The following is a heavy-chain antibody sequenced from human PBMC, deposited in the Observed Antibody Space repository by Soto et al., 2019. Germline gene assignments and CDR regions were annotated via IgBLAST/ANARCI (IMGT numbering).Heavy chain of an antibody. V-gene: IGHV3-33*01. J-gene: IGHJ5*02. D-gene: IGHD4-17*01. CDR1: GFTFSSYG. CDR3: TRDNHDYGGVWGYGP. Sequence: QVQLVESGGGVVQPGRSLRLSCAASGFTFSSYGMHWVRQAPGKGLEWVAVIWYDGSNKYYADSVKGRFTISRDNSKNTLYLQMNSLRAEDTAVYYCTRDNHDYGGVWGYGPWGQGTLVTVSS. CDR2: IWYDGSNK.